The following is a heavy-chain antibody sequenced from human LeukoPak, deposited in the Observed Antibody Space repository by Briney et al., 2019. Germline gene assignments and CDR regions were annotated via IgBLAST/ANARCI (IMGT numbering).Heavy chain of an antibody. D-gene: IGHD4-23*01. CDR3: AKQGGNTFYFDY. J-gene: IGHJ4*02. CDR2: IYSGGST. CDR1: GFSVSNNY. Sequence: GGSLRLSCAASGFSVSNNYMGWVRQAPGKGLEWVSVIYSGGSTHYADSVKGRFTVSRDNSKDTLYVQMNSLRAEDTAVYYCAKQGGNTFYFDYWGQGTLVTVSS. V-gene: IGHV3-53*01.